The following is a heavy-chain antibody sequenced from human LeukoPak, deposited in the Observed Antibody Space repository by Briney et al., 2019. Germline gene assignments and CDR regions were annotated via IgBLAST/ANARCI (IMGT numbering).Heavy chain of an antibody. Sequence: SETLSLTCAVYGGSFSGYYWSWIRQPPGKGLEWIGEINHSGSTNYNPSLKSRVTISVDTSKNQFSLKLSSVTAADTAVYYCARETLGYCSSTSCHNYYYYYMDVWGKGTTVTVSS. CDR2: INHSGST. CDR1: GGSFSGYY. J-gene: IGHJ6*03. V-gene: IGHV4-34*01. CDR3: ARETLGYCSSTSCHNYYYYYMDV. D-gene: IGHD2-2*01.